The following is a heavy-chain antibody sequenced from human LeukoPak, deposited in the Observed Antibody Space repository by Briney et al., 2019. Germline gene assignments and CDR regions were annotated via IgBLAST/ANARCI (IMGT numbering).Heavy chain of an antibody. V-gene: IGHV4-59*01. CDR3: ARTTMVRGTYYMDV. CDR1: GGSISSYY. J-gene: IGHJ6*03. D-gene: IGHD3-10*01. CDR2: IYYSGYT. Sequence: SETLSLTCTVSGGSISSYYWSWIRQPPGEGLEWIGCIYYSGYTNYKSSLKSRVTISVDTSKNQFSLKLSSVTAADTAVYYCARTTMVRGTYYMDVWGKGTTVTVSS.